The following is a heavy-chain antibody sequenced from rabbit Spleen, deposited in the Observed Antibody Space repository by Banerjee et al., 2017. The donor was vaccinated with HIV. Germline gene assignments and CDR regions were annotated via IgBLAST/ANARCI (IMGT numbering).Heavy chain of an antibody. V-gene: IGHV1S43*01. CDR3: ARGISITYSAL. D-gene: IGHD1-1*01. CDR1: GFDLSSYYY. Sequence: QQQLVESGGGLVQPEGSLTLTCKASGFDLSSYYYMCWVRQAPGKGLEWIACIYTSSGSTWYASWVNGRFTISKTSSTTVDLKMTSLTAADTATYFCARGISITYSALWGQGTLVTVS. CDR2: IYTSSGST. J-gene: IGHJ3*01.